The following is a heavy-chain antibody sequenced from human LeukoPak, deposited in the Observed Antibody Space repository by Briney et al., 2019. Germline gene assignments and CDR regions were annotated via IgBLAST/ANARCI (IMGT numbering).Heavy chain of an antibody. V-gene: IGHV5-51*01. CDR3: ARQRSGSGDY. J-gene: IGHJ4*02. CDR1: GYTFTNYW. CDR2: IYPGDSDT. D-gene: IGHD3-10*01. Sequence: GESLKISCHGSGYTFTNYWIAWVRQKPGKGLELMGIIYPGDSDTRYSPSFQGQVTISADKSISTAYLQWSSLKASDTAMYYCARQRSGSGDYWGQGTLVTVSS.